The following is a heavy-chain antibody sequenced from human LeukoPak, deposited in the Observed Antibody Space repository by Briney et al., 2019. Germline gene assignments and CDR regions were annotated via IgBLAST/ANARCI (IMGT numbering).Heavy chain of an antibody. CDR3: ARFGVRGVREDNWFDP. CDR1: GYTFTSYG. D-gene: IGHD3-10*01. CDR2: MNPNSGNT. Sequence: VASVKVSCKASGYTFTSYGISWVRQATGQGLEWMGWMNPNSGNTGYAQKFQGRVTMTRNTSISTAYMELSSLRSEDTAVYYCARFGVRGVREDNWFDPWGQGTLVTVSS. V-gene: IGHV1-8*02. J-gene: IGHJ5*02.